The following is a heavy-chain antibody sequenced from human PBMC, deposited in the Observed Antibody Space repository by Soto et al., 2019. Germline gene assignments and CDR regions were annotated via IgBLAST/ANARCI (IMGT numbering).Heavy chain of an antibody. CDR2: ISAYNGNT. CDR3: ARDRGYSGYDYYYGMDV. Sequence: GASVKVCKASGYTFTSYGISWVRQAPGQGLEWMGWISAYNGNTNYAQKLQGRVTMTTDTSTSTAYMELRSLRSDDTAVYYCARDRGYSGYDYYYGMDVWGQGTTVTVSS. J-gene: IGHJ6*02. CDR1: GYTFTSYG. V-gene: IGHV1-18*01. D-gene: IGHD5-12*01.